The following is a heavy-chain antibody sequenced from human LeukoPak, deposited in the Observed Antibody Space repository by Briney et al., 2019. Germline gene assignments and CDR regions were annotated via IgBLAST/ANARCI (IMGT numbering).Heavy chain of an antibody. D-gene: IGHD3-22*01. V-gene: IGHV1-2*02. Sequence: ASVKVSCKASGYTFTGYYLHWVRQAPGQGLEWMGWINPNSGGTNYAQKFQGRVTMTRDTSISTAYMELSRLRSDDTAVYYCARGPTYYYDSSGYYYAGTFFDYWGQGTLVTVSS. CDR1: GYTFTGYY. CDR3: ARGPTYYYDSSGYYYAGTFFDY. J-gene: IGHJ4*02. CDR2: INPNSGGT.